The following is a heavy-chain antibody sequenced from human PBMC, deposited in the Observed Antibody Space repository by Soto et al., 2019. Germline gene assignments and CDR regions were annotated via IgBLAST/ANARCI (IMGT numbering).Heavy chain of an antibody. CDR2: ISWNSGSI. Sequence: GGSLRLSCAASGFTFDDYAMHWVRQAPGKGLEWVSGISWNSGSIGYADSVKGRFTISRDNAKNSLYLQMDSLRAEDTALYYCAREGQDSGSYWGFDIWGQGTMVTVSS. CDR3: AREGQDSGSYWGFDI. J-gene: IGHJ3*02. CDR1: GFTFDDYA. V-gene: IGHV3-9*01. D-gene: IGHD1-26*01.